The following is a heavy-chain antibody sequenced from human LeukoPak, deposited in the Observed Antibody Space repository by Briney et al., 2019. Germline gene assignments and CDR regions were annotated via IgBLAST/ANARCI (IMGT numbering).Heavy chain of an antibody. CDR3: ARHGVPGAYWYFDL. J-gene: IGHJ2*01. CDR2: INHSGST. V-gene: IGHV4-34*01. Sequence: SETLSLTCAVYGGSFSGYYWSWIRQPPGKGLEWIGEINHSGSTNYNPSLKSRVTISVDTSKNQFSLKLSSVTAADTAVYYCARHGVPGAYWYFDLWGRGTLVTVSS. CDR1: GGSFSGYY. D-gene: IGHD2-8*01.